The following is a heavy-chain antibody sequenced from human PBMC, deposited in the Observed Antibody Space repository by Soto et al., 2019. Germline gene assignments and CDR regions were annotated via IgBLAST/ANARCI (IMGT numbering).Heavy chain of an antibody. Sequence: QVQLQESGPGLVKPSQTLSLTCTVSGGSIRSGGYYWSWIRQHPGKGLEWIGYIYYSGSTYYNPYLNSRVTISVDTSKNQFSLKLSSVTAADTAVYYCAGGVTTVTTVKHLDYCGLGTLVTVSS. D-gene: IGHD4-17*01. CDR3: AGGVTTVTTVKHLDY. V-gene: IGHV4-31*03. CDR1: GGSIRSGGYY. CDR2: IYYSGST. J-gene: IGHJ4*02.